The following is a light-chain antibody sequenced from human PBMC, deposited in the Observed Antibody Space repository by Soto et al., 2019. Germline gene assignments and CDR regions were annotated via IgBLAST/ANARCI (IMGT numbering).Light chain of an antibody. CDR3: QQYGSSGT. V-gene: IGKV3-20*01. Sequence: EIVMTQSPVTLSVSPGERATLSCRASQSVSSYLAWYQQKPGQAPRLLIYDASNRATGIPDRFSGSGSGTDFTLTISRLEPEDFAVYYCQQYGSSGTFGQGTKVDI. CDR2: DAS. J-gene: IGKJ1*01. CDR1: QSVSSY.